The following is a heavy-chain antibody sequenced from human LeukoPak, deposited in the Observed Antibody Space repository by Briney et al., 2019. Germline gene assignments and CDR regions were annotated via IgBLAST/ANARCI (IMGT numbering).Heavy chain of an antibody. CDR2: IYHSGST. CDR1: GGSISTSNW. CDR3: ARASAETARYGLDV. J-gene: IGHJ6*02. Sequence: SETLSLTCGVSGGSISTSNWWSWVRQPPEKGLEWIGEIYHSGSTNYNPSLKSRVTISVDKSKSQFSLKVSSVTAADTAVYYCARASAETARYGLDVWGQGTTVTVSS. V-gene: IGHV4-4*02.